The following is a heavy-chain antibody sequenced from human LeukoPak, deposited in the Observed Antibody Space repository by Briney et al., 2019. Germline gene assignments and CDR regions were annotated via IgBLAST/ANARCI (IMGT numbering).Heavy chain of an antibody. Sequence: PGGSLRLSCAASGFTFSNYAMSWVRQAPGKGLEWVSAVTGSGGTTYYADSVKGRFTISRDNSKNTLYLQMNSLRAEDTAVYYCTKDLRIVRSGVDYWGQGTLVTVSP. J-gene: IGHJ4*02. D-gene: IGHD2-15*01. CDR2: VTGSGGTT. CDR1: GFTFSNYA. V-gene: IGHV3-23*01. CDR3: TKDLRIVRSGVDY.